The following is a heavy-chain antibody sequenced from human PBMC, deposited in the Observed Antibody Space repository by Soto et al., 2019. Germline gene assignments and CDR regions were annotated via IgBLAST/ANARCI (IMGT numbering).Heavy chain of an antibody. CDR2: IEDNGSEK. CDR1: GFAFSGYW. J-gene: IGHJ5*02. CDR3: ARGQGWLDP. Sequence: QLVESGGGLVQPGGSLRLTRTGSGFAFSGYWMSWVRQAPWKGLEWVASIEDNGSEKYYVDSVKGRFTISRDNAKNSLFLQMNSLGAEDTAVYYCARGQGWLDPWGQGTLVTVSS. V-gene: IGHV3-7*01.